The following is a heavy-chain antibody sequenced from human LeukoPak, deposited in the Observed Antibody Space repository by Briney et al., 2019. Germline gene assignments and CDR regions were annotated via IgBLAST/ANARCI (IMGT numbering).Heavy chain of an antibody. CDR2: INHSGST. J-gene: IGHJ6*03. Sequence: SETLSLTCIVSGDSITRSTYFWGWIRQTPEKGLEWIGEINHSGSTNYNPSLKSRVTISVDTSKNQFSLKLSSVTAADTAVYYCARVGESGGYYYYYMDVWGKGTTVTVSS. V-gene: IGHV4-39*07. CDR1: GDSITRSTYF. CDR3: ARVGESGGYYYYYMDV. D-gene: IGHD4-17*01.